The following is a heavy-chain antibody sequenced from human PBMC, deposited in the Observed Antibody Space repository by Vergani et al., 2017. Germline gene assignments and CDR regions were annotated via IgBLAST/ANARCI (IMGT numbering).Heavy chain of an antibody. J-gene: IGHJ3*02. Sequence: QVQLQQWGAGLLTPSETLSLTCAVYGGSFSDYYWSWIRQAPGKGLEWIGEINHGGSTNYNPSLKSRVTISVDTAKNQFSLKKSSVTAADTAVYYCARGDYYDSSGGGDRYSVGALDIWGQGTMVTVSS. D-gene: IGHD3-22*01. V-gene: IGHV4-34*01. CDR3: ARGDYYDSSGGGDRYSVGALDI. CDR1: GGSFSDYY. CDR2: INHGGST.